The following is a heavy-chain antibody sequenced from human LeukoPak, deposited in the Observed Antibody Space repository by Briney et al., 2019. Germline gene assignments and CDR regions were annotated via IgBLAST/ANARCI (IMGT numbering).Heavy chain of an antibody. CDR3: ASLRIAAAGTDFDY. Sequence: PSETLSLTCTVSGGSISSYYWSWIRQPPGKGLEWIGYIYYSGSTNYNPSLKSRVTTSVDTSKNQFSLKLSSVTAADTAVYYCASLRIAAAGTDFDYWGQGTLVTVSS. J-gene: IGHJ4*02. CDR1: GGSISSYY. V-gene: IGHV4-59*01. CDR2: IYYSGST. D-gene: IGHD6-13*01.